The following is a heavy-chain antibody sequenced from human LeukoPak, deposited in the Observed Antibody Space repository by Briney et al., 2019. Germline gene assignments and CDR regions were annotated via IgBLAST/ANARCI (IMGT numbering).Heavy chain of an antibody. D-gene: IGHD1/OR15-1a*01. CDR2: IQSDGTT. Sequence: GGSLRLSCAASGLTFSSAWMHWVRQTPGKGLVWVSRIQSDGTTTYADSVRGRFTISKDNAKNTLYLQMNNLRAEDTGVYYCARESTKGPYLYWYFDLWGRGTLVTVSS. CDR3: ARESTKGPYLYWYFDL. V-gene: IGHV3-74*01. J-gene: IGHJ2*01. CDR1: GLTFSSAW.